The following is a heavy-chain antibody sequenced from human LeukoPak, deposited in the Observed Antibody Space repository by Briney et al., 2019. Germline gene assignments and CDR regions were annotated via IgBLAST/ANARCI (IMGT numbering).Heavy chain of an antibody. V-gene: IGHV4-34*01. CDR3: ARYYSNYLFDY. D-gene: IGHD4-11*01. Sequence: SETLSLTCAVYGGSFSGYFWNWIRQPPGKGPEWIGEINHSGSTNYNPSLKSRVTISVDTSKNQFSLKLSSVTAADTAVYYCARYYSNYLFDYRGQGTLVTVSS. CDR1: GGSFSGYF. J-gene: IGHJ4*02. CDR2: INHSGST.